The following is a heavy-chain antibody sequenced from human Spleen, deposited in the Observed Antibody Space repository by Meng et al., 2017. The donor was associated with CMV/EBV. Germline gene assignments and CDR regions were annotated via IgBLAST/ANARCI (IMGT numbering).Heavy chain of an antibody. Sequence: GESLKISCAGSGFAFSSCDMHWVRQGTGKGLKSISVIGTGGDTHYAGSVKGRFTISRDDSENTLYLQMNSLRAEDTAVYFCAKRGLMLSIMEGGGMDVWGQGTTVTVSS. V-gene: IGHV3-13*01. D-gene: IGHD3-16*01. CDR2: IGTGGDT. J-gene: IGHJ6*02. CDR3: AKRGLMLSIMEGGGMDV. CDR1: GFAFSSCD.